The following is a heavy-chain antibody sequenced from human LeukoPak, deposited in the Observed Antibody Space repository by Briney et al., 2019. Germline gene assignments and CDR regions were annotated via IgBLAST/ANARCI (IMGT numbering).Heavy chain of an antibody. Sequence: ASVKVSCKASGYTFTSYDINWVRQATGQGLEWMGWISAYNGNTNYVQKFQGRVTMTTDTSTSTAYMELRSLRSDDTAVYYCARGGDQDYYDSSGYYWGQGTLVAVSS. J-gene: IGHJ4*02. D-gene: IGHD3-22*01. CDR3: ARGGDQDYYDSSGYY. CDR1: GYTFTSYD. CDR2: ISAYNGNT. V-gene: IGHV1-18*01.